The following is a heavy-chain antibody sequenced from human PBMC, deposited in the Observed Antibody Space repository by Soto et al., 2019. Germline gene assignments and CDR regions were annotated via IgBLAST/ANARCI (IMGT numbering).Heavy chain of an antibody. V-gene: IGHV1-58*01. CDR3: AADRGYGSSSEGYYYGMDV. CDR1: GFTFTSSA. Sequence: GASVKVSCKASGFTFTSSAVQWVRQARGQRLEWIGWIVVGSGNTNYAQKFQERVTITRDMSTSTAYMELSSLRSEDTAVYYCAADRGYGSSSEGYYYGMDVWGQGTTVTVSS. D-gene: IGHD6-6*01. J-gene: IGHJ6*02. CDR2: IVVGSGNT.